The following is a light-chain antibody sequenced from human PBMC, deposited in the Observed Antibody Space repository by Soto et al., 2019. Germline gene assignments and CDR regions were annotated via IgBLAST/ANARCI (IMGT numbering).Light chain of an antibody. CDR3: QHYNSYSEA. CDR2: KAS. CDR1: QTIRSW. J-gene: IGKJ1*01. Sequence: DIQMTQSPSTLSGSVGDRVTITCRASQTIRSWLAWYQQKPGKAPKLLIYKASTLKSGVPSRFSGSGSGTEFTLTISSLQPDDFATYYFQHYNSYSEAVGQGTKVDIK. V-gene: IGKV1-5*03.